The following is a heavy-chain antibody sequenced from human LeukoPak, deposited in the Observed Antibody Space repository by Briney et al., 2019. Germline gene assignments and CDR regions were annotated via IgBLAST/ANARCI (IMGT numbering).Heavy chain of an antibody. V-gene: IGHV4-59*01. J-gene: IGHJ6*04. Sequence: SETLSLTCSVSGGSISGYYWSWIRQPPGKGLEWIAYIYYSGSTNYNPSLKSRVTISVDTSKNQFSLKLTSVTAADTAVYYCARPSRIAAAGRYDYHSLDVWGKGTTVTVSS. CDR1: GGSISGYY. CDR2: IYYSGST. D-gene: IGHD6-13*01. CDR3: ARPSRIAAAGRYDYHSLDV.